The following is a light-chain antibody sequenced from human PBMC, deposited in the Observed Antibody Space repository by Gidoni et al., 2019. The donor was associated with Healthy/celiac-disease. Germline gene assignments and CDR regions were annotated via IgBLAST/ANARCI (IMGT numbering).Light chain of an antibody. CDR2: GAS. CDR1: QSVSSN. CDR3: QQYNNWPTT. V-gene: IGKV3-15*01. J-gene: IGKJ2*01. Sequence: EIVMTQSPATLSVSPGERATLSCRASQSVSSNLAWYQQKPGQAPRLLIYGASTRATGIPARFSGSGSGTEFTLTISSLQSEDFAAYYCQQYNNWPTTFXQXTKLEIK.